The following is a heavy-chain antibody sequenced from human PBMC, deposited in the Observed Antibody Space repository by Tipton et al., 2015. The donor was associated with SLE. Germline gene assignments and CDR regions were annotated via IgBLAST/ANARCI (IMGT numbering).Heavy chain of an antibody. J-gene: IGHJ4*02. Sequence: FTFSRDNAKNSLYLQMNSLRAEDTAVYYCARDDSSGYYLPAFDYWGQGTLVTVSS. CDR3: ARDDSSGYYLPAFDY. D-gene: IGHD3-22*01. V-gene: IGHV3-48*01.